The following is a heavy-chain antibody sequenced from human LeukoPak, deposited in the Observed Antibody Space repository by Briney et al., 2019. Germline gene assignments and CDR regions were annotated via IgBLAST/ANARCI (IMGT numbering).Heavy chain of an antibody. CDR3: ARGSPSIAAAGSFDY. D-gene: IGHD6-13*01. V-gene: IGHV1-69*13. CDR2: IIPIFGTA. J-gene: IGHJ4*02. CDR1: GGTFSSYA. Sequence: GASVKVSCKASGGTFSSYAISWVRQAPGQGLEWMGGIIPIFGTANYAQKFQGRVTITADESTSTAYMELSSLRSEDTAVYYCARGSPSIAAAGSFDYWGQGTLVTVSS.